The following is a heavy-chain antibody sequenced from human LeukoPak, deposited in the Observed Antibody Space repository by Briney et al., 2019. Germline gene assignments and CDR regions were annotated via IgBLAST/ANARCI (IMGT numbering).Heavy chain of an antibody. V-gene: IGHV1-18*01. CDR1: GYTFTSYG. Sequence: GASVKVSCKASGYTFTSYGISWVRQAPGQGLEWVGWISAYNGNTNYAQKLQGRVTMTTDTSTSTAYMELRSLRSDDTAVYYCARVGIVATIGSRWFDPWGQGTLVTVSS. CDR2: ISAYNGNT. D-gene: IGHD5-12*01. J-gene: IGHJ5*02. CDR3: ARVGIVATIGSRWFDP.